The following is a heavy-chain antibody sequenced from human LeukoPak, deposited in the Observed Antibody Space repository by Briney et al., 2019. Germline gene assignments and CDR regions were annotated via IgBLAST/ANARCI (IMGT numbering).Heavy chain of an antibody. J-gene: IGHJ6*03. CDR3: ARHSGYSYGYAYYYYYMDV. CDR2: IYYSGST. Sequence: PSETLSLTCTVSGGSISSSSYYWGRIRQPPGKGLEWIGSIYYSGSTYYNPSLKSRVTISVDPSKNQFSLKLSSVTAADTAVYYCARHSGYSYGYAYYYYYMDVWGKGTTVTVSS. D-gene: IGHD5-18*01. V-gene: IGHV4-39*01. CDR1: GGSISSSSYY.